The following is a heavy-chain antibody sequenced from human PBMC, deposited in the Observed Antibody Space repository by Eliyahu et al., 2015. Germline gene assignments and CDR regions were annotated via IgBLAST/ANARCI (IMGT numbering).Heavy chain of an antibody. CDR2: ISSSSSYI. Sequence: EVQLVESGGGLVKPGGSLRLSCAASGFXFXXYXMNWVRQAPGKGLEWVSSISSSSSYIYYADSVKGRFTISRDNAKNSLYLQMNSLRAEDTAVYYCARGPSTIFGVVLGLFDYWGQGTLVTVSS. CDR1: GFXFXXYX. D-gene: IGHD3-3*01. CDR3: ARGPSTIFGVVLGLFDY. J-gene: IGHJ4*02. V-gene: IGHV3-21*01.